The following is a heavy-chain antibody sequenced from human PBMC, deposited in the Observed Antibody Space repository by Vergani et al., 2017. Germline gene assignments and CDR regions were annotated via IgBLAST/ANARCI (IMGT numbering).Heavy chain of an antibody. V-gene: IGHV1-69*13. CDR3: ARGGWYGSGWYYFDF. D-gene: IGHD6-19*01. CDR1: GYTFTSYG. Sequence: QVQLVQSGAEVKKPGASVKVSCKASGYTFTSYGISWVRQAPGQGLEWMGAIIPIFGETYYGQKFQGRVTITADESTATAYLALNSLRSDDTAVYYCARGGWYGSGWYYFDFWGQGTLVTVSS. J-gene: IGHJ4*02. CDR2: IIPIFGET.